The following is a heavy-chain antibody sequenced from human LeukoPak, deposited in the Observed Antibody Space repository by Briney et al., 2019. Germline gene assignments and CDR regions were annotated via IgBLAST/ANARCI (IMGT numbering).Heavy chain of an antibody. CDR2: ISGSGGST. V-gene: IGHV3-23*01. CDR1: GFTFSSYA. J-gene: IGHJ4*02. D-gene: IGHD4-11*01. CDR3: AKDRAPMTTVNY. Sequence: GGSLRLSCAASGFTFSSYAMSWVRQAPGKGLEWVSAISGSGGSTYYADSVKGRFTISRDNPKNTLYLQMNSLRAEDTAVYYCAKDRAPMTTVNYWGQGTLVTVSS.